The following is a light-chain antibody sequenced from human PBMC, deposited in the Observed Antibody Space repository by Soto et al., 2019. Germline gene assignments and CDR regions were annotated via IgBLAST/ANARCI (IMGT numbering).Light chain of an antibody. CDR2: EAS. J-gene: IGKJ5*01. CDR1: QTSSRW. CDR3: QQYNNWPPIT. Sequence: DVQMNQSTSSLSASVGDRVSITCRASQTSSRWLAWYQQKPGKAPKLLIYEASSLQSGVPSRFSGSGSGTEFTLTISSLQSEDFAVYYCQQYNNWPPITFGQGTRLEIK. V-gene: IGKV1-5*03.